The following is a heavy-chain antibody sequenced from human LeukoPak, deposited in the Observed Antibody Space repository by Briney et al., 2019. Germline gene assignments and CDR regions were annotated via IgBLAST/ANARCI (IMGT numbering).Heavy chain of an antibody. D-gene: IGHD3-22*01. CDR3: AKDPPVGTMIVVVTPDY. CDR1: GFTFSSYA. J-gene: IGHJ4*02. V-gene: IGHV3-23*01. CDR2: ISGSGGST. Sequence: QAGGSLRLSCAASGFTFSSYAMSWVRQAPGKGLEWVSAISGSGGSTYYADSVKGRFTISRDNSKNTLYLQMNSLRAEDTAVYYCAKDPPVGTMIVVVTPDYWGQGTLVTVSS.